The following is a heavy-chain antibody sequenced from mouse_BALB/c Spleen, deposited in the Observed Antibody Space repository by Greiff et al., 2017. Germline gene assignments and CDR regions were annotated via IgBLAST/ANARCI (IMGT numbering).Heavy chain of an antibody. CDR2: ISYSGST. CDR1: GYSITSDYA. D-gene: IGHD3-2*01. Sequence: EVKLMESGPGLVKPSQSLSLTCTVTGYSITSDYAWNWIRQFPGNKLEWMGYISYSGSTSYNPSLKSRISITRDTSKNQFFLQLNSVTTEDTATYYCASDSSGYAYFDYWGQGTTLTVSS. CDR3: ASDSSGYAYFDY. V-gene: IGHV3-2*02. J-gene: IGHJ2*01.